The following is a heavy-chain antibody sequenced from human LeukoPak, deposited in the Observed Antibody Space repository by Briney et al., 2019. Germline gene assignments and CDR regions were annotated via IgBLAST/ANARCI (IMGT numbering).Heavy chain of an antibody. J-gene: IGHJ4*02. CDR3: ARDPRGATYES. D-gene: IGHD1-26*01. CDR2: INSDGSIT. Sequence: QPGGSLRLSCAASGFTFSSYWMHGVRQAPGKGLVWVSRINSDGSITTYADSVRGRFTVSRDNAKNTLYLQMNSLRAEDTAVYYCARDPRGATYESWGQGTLVTVSS. CDR1: GFTFSSYW. V-gene: IGHV3-74*03.